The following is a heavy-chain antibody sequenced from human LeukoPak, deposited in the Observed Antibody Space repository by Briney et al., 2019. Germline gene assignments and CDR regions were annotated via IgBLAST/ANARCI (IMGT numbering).Heavy chain of an antibody. CDR3: ARRRYYDSTGYNPTYYFDY. Sequence: PSETLSLTCTVSGDSIIGDYWSWIRQSPGKRLEWIGYIYNTVDTTYNPSLESRVTISLDMSNKQFSLRLSSVTAADTAVYYCARRRYYDSTGYNPTYYFDYWGQGILVTVSS. V-gene: IGHV4-59*01. J-gene: IGHJ4*01. CDR1: GDSIIGDY. CDR2: IYNTVDT. D-gene: IGHD3-22*01.